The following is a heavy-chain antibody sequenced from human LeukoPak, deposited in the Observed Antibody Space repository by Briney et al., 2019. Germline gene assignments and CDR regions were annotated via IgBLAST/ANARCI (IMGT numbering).Heavy chain of an antibody. CDR1: GASISSYY. CDR2: IHVSGGT. CDR3: EKGTSTVVTPNYYYYYSMDV. J-gene: IGHJ6*03. Sequence: PSETLSLSCTVSGASISSYYWNWIRQSPGKGLEWIGYIHVSGGTSYDPSLKSGVTISIDTSKNQFSLKLSSVTAADTAVYYCEKGTSTVVTPNYYYYYSMDVWGKGTTVTVSS. V-gene: IGHV4-4*09. D-gene: IGHD4-23*01.